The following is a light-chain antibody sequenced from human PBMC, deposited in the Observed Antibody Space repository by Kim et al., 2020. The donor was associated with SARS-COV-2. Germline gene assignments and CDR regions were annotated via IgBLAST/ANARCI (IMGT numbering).Light chain of an antibody. J-gene: IGLJ3*02. CDR3: NSRDNSGDHWV. CDR1: SLKDNY. Sequence: SSELTQDPAVSVALGQTVRITCQGASLKDNYASWYQQKPGQAPILVIYGENNRPSEIPDRLSGSRTWDTASLTITAAQAEDDADYYCNSRDNSGDHWVFGGGTKLNVL. V-gene: IGLV3-19*01. CDR2: GEN.